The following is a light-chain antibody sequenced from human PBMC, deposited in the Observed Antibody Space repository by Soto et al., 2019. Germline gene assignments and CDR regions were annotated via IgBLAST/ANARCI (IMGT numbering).Light chain of an antibody. Sequence: EIVMTQSPGTLSVSPGERATLSCRAGQGVTTNFAWYQQKSGQSPRLLIYDVSIRATGVPARFSGTGSETDFTLTISGLQSEDSAVYFCQQYNNWPFSFSQGTRLEL. CDR3: QQYNNWPFS. CDR2: DVS. V-gene: IGKV3-15*01. CDR1: QGVTTN. J-gene: IGKJ5*01.